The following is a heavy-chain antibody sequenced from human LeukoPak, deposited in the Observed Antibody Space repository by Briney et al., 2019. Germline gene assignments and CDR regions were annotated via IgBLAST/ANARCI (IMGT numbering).Heavy chain of an antibody. V-gene: IGHV3-7*03. CDR2: IKVDGTEK. CDR3: ARDWNGSGTAFDH. CDR1: GFIFSSFG. Sequence: GGSLRLSCAASGFIFSSFGMNWVRQAPGKGLEWVANIKVDGTEKYYVDSVKGRFTISRDNAKNSLSLQMSGLRAEDTAVYYCARDWNGSGTAFDHWGQGTLVTVSS. J-gene: IGHJ4*02. D-gene: IGHD1-1*01.